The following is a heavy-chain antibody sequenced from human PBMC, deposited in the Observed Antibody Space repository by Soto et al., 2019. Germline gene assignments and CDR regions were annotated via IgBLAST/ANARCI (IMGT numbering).Heavy chain of an antibody. Sequence: GGSLRLSCAASGFTFSTYAMSWVRQAPGKGLEWVSAISGSGSSRYYADSAKGRFTISRDNSKNTLFLQLNSLRAEDTAVYYCAKELLRLGESLERYFDYWGQGTLVTVSS. CDR3: AKELLRLGESLERYFDY. J-gene: IGHJ4*02. CDR2: ISGSGSSR. D-gene: IGHD3-10*01. CDR1: GFTFSTYA. V-gene: IGHV3-23*01.